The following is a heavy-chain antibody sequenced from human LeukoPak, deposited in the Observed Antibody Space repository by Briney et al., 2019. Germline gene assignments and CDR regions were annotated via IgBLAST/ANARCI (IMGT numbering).Heavy chain of an antibody. CDR1: GGSFSGYY. V-gene: IGHV4-34*01. Sequence: SETLSLTCAVYGGSFSGYYWNWIRQPPGKGLDWIGEINHSGSTNYNPSLKSRVTISVDTSKNQFSLKLTSVTAADTAVYYCARTTEGGYTYGYFYYYMDVWGKGTTVTISS. D-gene: IGHD5-18*01. CDR2: INHSGST. CDR3: ARTTEGGYTYGYFYYYMDV. J-gene: IGHJ6*03.